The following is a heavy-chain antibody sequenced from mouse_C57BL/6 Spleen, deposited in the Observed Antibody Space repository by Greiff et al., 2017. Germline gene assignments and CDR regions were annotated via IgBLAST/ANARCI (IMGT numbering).Heavy chain of an antibody. V-gene: IGHV1-76*01. J-gene: IGHJ2*01. CDR2: IYPGRGNT. D-gene: IGHD3-3*01. Sequence: QVQLQQSGAELVRPGASVKLSCKASGYTFTDYYINWVKQRPGQGLEWIARIYPGRGNTYYNEKFKGKATLTAEKSSSTAYMQLSSLTSEDSAVYFCARSLGAYGGQGTTLTVSS. CDR3: ARSLGAY. CDR1: GYTFTDYY.